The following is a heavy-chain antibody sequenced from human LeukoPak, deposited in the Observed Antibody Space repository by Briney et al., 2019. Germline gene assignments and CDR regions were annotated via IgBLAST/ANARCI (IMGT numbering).Heavy chain of an antibody. D-gene: IGHD3-10*01. CDR3: AGEQDYYGSGSPNWFDP. V-gene: IGHV6-1*01. CDR1: GNSVSSNSAA. Sequence: SQTLSLTCAISGNSVSSNSAAWNWIRQSPSRGLEWLGRTYYRSKWYNDYAVSVKSRITINPDTSKNQFSLQLNSVTPEDTAVYYCAGEQDYYGSGSPNWFDPWGQGTLVTVSS. CDR2: TYYRSKWYN. J-gene: IGHJ5*02.